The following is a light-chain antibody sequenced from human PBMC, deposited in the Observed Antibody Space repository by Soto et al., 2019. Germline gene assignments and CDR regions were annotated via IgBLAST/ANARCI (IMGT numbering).Light chain of an antibody. Sequence: EIVLTQSPDTLSLSPGEEATLSCLASQSVRSYLAWYQQKPGQAPRLLIYDASNRATGIPARFSGSGSGTDFTLTISSLGPEDFAVYYCQQRSNWPPTFGGGTKVDIK. CDR2: DAS. CDR1: QSVRSY. V-gene: IGKV3-11*01. CDR3: QQRSNWPPT. J-gene: IGKJ4*01.